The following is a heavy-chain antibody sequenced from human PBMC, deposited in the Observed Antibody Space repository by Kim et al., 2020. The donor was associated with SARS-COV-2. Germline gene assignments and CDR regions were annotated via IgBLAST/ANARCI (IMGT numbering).Heavy chain of an antibody. D-gene: IGHD3-3*01. Sequence: YANSVKGRFTISRDNSKNTLYLQMGSLRAEDMAVYYCASWGPSGYDAFDIWGQGTMVTVSS. V-gene: IGHV3-64*01. J-gene: IGHJ3*02. CDR3: ASWGPSGYDAFDI.